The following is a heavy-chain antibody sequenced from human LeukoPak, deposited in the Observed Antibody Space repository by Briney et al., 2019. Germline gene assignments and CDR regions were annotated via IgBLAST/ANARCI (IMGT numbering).Heavy chain of an antibody. Sequence: ASVKVSCKVSGYTLTKLSMHWVRQAPGKGLEWMGGFDPEDGETIYAQKFQGRVTMTKDTSTDTAHMDLSSLRSEDTAVYYCTIAQDYHDSSGYYLEYYFDFWCQGTLVTVSS. V-gene: IGHV1-24*01. CDR2: FDPEDGET. CDR3: TIAQDYHDSSGYYLEYYFDF. CDR1: GYTLTKLS. J-gene: IGHJ4*02. D-gene: IGHD3-22*01.